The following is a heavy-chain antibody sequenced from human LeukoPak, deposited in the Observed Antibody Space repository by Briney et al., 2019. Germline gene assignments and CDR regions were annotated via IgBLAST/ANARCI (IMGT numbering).Heavy chain of an antibody. Sequence: PSETLSLTCAVSGGSISSGGYSWSWIRQPPGKGLEWIGYIYHSGSTYYNPSLKSRVTISVDRSKNQFSLKLSSVTAADTAVYYCARVHGGSRSLDYWGQGTLVTVSS. CDR3: ARVHGGSRSLDY. CDR1: GGSISSGGYS. V-gene: IGHV4-30-2*01. CDR2: IYHSGST. D-gene: IGHD2-15*01. J-gene: IGHJ4*02.